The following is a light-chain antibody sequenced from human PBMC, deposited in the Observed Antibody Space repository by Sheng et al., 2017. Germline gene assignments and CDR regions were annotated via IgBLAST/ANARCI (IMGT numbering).Light chain of an antibody. V-gene: IGKV1-39*01. CDR3: QQSNVNPYT. CDR1: RSISHY. CDR2: AAS. J-gene: IGKJ2*01. Sequence: DIQMTQSPSSLSAAVGDRVTITCRVSRSISHYINWYQQRPGKAPKLLIYAASSLQSGVPSRFSGSGSGTDFTLTISDLQPDDFATYYCQQSNVNPYTFGQGSTLEIK.